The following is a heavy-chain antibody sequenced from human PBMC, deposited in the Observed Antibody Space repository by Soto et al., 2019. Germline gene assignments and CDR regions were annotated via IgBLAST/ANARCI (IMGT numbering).Heavy chain of an antibody. Sequence: QVQLQESGPGLVKPSQTLSLTCTVSGGSISSGGYYWSWIRQHPGKGLEWSGYIYYSGSTYYNPPIKCGVTISVDTSKNLFALKLSSVTAADTAVYYCARGGIAAAAPPDYWGQGTLVTVSS. V-gene: IGHV4-31*03. CDR2: IYYSGST. J-gene: IGHJ4*02. CDR3: ARGGIAAAAPPDY. CDR1: GGSISSGGYY. D-gene: IGHD6-13*01.